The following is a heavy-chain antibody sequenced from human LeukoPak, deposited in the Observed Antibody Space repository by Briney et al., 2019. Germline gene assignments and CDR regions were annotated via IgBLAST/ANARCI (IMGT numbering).Heavy chain of an antibody. CDR2: ISSSGSTI. CDR3: ARELTRGYYFDY. CDR1: GFTFSDYY. Sequence: GGSLRLSCAASGFTFSDYYMSWLRQAPGKGLEWVSYISSSGSTIYYADSVKGRFTISRDNAKNSLCLQMNSLRAEDTAVYYCARELTRGYYFDYWGQGTLVTVSS. J-gene: IGHJ4*02. V-gene: IGHV3-11*04. D-gene: IGHD1-1*01.